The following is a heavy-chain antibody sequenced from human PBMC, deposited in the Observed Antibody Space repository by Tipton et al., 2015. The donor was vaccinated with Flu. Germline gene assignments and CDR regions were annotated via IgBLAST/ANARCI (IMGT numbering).Heavy chain of an antibody. CDR2: IHRSGST. CDR3: AREFCSGGTCSDYFSGMDV. Sequence: LRLSCAVSGDSIRNDFFWGWIRQPPGKGLEWIATIHRSGSTKYNPSLKSRVTISVDTSKNQFSLEMRSVTAADTAVYYCAREFCSGGTCSDYFSGMDVWGQGTTVTVSS. CDR1: GDSIRNDFF. V-gene: IGHV4-38-2*02. D-gene: IGHD2-15*01. J-gene: IGHJ6*02.